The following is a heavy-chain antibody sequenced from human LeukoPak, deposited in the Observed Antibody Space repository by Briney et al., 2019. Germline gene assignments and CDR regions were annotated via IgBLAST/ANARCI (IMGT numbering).Heavy chain of an antibody. Sequence: GGSLRLSCAASGFTVSRNYMNWVRQAPGKGLEWVSVLYRGGSTYYADSVKGRFTISRDDSKNTLYLQMNSLRAEDTAVYYCAKDLGRYRNNYFDYWGQGTLVTVSS. CDR1: GFTVSRNY. CDR2: LYRGGST. D-gene: IGHD1-26*01. CDR3: AKDLGRYRNNYFDY. V-gene: IGHV3-53*01. J-gene: IGHJ4*02.